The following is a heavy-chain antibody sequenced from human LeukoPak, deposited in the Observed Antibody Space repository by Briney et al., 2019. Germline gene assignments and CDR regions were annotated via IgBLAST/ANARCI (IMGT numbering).Heavy chain of an antibody. CDR1: GGSISSDY. Sequence: PSETLSLTCTVSGGSISSDYWSWIRQPPGKGLEWIGYIYYSGSTNYNPSLKSRVTISVDTSKNQFSLKLSSVTAADTAVYYCARNGDYGDVTLDYWGQGTLVTVSS. D-gene: IGHD4-17*01. V-gene: IGHV4-59*01. CDR2: IYYSGST. CDR3: ARNGDYGDVTLDY. J-gene: IGHJ4*02.